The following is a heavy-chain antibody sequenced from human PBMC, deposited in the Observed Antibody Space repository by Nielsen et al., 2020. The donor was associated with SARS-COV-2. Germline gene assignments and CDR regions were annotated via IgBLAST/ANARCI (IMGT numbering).Heavy chain of an antibody. J-gene: IGHJ6*02. Sequence: SETLSLTCSVSGDSIRNSRYYWTWVRQPPGRGPEWIGNIHYTGSANYSPSLKSRLSMSLEASRNQFSLNVKSMTAADSAEYYCVRDTLAHGLDVWGQGITVTVSS. CDR2: IHYTGSA. CDR1: GDSIRNSRYY. CDR3: VRDTLAHGLDV. V-gene: IGHV4-31*03.